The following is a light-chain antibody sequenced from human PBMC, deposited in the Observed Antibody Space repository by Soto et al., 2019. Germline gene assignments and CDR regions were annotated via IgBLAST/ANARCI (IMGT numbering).Light chain of an antibody. CDR3: SSYTGSSNLLV. CDR1: SSDVGGYNY. J-gene: IGLJ1*01. Sequence: QSALTQPASVSGSPGQSITISCTGTSSDVGGYNYVSWYQQHPGKAPKLMIYDVSNRPSGVSNRFSGSKSGNTASLTVSGLQAEDEADYYCSSYTGSSNLLVFGTGTKLTVL. CDR2: DVS. V-gene: IGLV2-14*01.